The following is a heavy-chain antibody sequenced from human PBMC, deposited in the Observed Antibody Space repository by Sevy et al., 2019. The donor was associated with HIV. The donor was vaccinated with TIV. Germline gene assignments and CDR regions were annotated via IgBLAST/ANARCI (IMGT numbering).Heavy chain of an antibody. J-gene: IGHJ5*02. Sequence: SENLSLTCTVSGGSISSYYWTWIRQPAGKGLEWIGRIYASGSTNYNPSLKSRVTMSVDTSKNQFSLKLSSVTAADAAVYYCAREGGVTGTTGGFDPWGQGTLVTVSS. CDR2: IYASGST. D-gene: IGHD1-7*01. CDR3: AREGGVTGTTGGFDP. V-gene: IGHV4-4*07. CDR1: GGSISSYY.